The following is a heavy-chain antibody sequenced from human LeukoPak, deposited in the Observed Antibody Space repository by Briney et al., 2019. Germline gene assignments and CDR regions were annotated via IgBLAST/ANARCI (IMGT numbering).Heavy chain of an antibody. D-gene: IGHD1-20*01. Sequence: ASVKVSCKASGYTFTSYGISWVRQAPGQGLEWMGWISAYNGNTNYAQKLQGRVTMTTDTSTSTAYMELRSLRSDDTAMYYCARSDGDNWNDAGGWYFDLWGRGTLVTVSS. CDR2: ISAYNGNT. CDR3: ARSDGDNWNDAGGWYFDL. J-gene: IGHJ2*01. CDR1: GYTFTSYG. V-gene: IGHV1-18*01.